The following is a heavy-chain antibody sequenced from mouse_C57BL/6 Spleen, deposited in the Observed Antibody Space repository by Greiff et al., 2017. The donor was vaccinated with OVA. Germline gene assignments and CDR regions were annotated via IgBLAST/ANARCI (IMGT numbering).Heavy chain of an antibody. CDR2: IDPSDSYT. CDR3: ARSITTVVHY. V-gene: IGHV1-50*01. CDR1: GYTFTSYW. J-gene: IGHJ2*01. Sequence: VQLQQPGAELVKPGASVKLSCKASGYTFTSYWMQWVKQRPGQGLEWIGEIDPSDSYTNYNQKFKGKATLTVDTSSSTAYMQLSSLTSEDSAVYYCARSITTVVHYWGQGTTLTVSS. D-gene: IGHD1-1*01.